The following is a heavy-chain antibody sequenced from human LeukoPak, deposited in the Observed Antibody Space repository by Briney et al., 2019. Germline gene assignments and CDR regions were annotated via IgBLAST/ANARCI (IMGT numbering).Heavy chain of an antibody. CDR3: ARGHYDTSGYYFYYFDY. J-gene: IGHJ4*02. Sequence: GGTLRLSCAASGFMFRSYGMNWVRQAPGKGLEWVSGITGSGDITYYADSVKGRFTISRDNSKNTLYLQMNSLRAEDTPVYYCARGHYDTSGYYFYYFDYWGQGTLVTVSS. V-gene: IGHV3-23*01. CDR1: GFMFRSYG. CDR2: ITGSGDIT. D-gene: IGHD3-22*01.